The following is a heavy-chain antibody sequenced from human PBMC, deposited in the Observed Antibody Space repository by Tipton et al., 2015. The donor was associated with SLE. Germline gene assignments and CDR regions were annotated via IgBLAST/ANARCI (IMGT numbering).Heavy chain of an antibody. D-gene: IGHD3-3*01. CDR1: GFTVSSNY. CDR3: AKGGITIFGVATSDV. Sequence: SLRISCAASGFTVSSNYMSWVRQAPGKGLEWVSVIYSGGSTYYADSVKGRFTISRDNSKNTLYLQMNSLRAEDTAVYYCAKGGITIFGVATSDVWGKGTTVTVSS. V-gene: IGHV3-53*01. J-gene: IGHJ6*04. CDR2: IYSGGST.